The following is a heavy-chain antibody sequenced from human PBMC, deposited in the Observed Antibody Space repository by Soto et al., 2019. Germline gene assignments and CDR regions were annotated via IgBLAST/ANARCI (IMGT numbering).Heavy chain of an antibody. CDR1: GGSISSGGYS. J-gene: IGHJ5*02. D-gene: IGHD5-12*01. Sequence: PSETLSLTCAVSGGSISSGGYSWSWIRQPPGKGLEWIGYIYHSGSTYYNPSLKSRVTISVDRSKNQFSLKLSSVTAADTAVYYCARAARSGYVFNWFDPWGQGTLVTVSS. CDR3: ARAARSGYVFNWFDP. CDR2: IYHSGST. V-gene: IGHV4-30-2*01.